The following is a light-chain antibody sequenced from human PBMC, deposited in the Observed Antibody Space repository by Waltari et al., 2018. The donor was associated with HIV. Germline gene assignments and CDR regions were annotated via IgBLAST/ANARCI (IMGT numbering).Light chain of an antibody. Sequence: EILMTQSPPSLPVTPGKPASISCRSSQSLLHSNGINYLDWYLQKPGQSPQLLIYLGSNRASGVPDRFSGGGSGTDFTLKISRVEAEDLGGVYYCMQALQTPYTFGQGTKLELK. CDR1: QSLLHSNGINY. CDR3: MQALQTPYT. V-gene: IGKV2-28*01. J-gene: IGKJ2*01. CDR2: LGS.